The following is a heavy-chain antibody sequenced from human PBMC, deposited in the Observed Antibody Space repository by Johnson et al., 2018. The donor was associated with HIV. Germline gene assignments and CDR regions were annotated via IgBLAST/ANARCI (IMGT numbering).Heavy chain of an antibody. D-gene: IGHD3-3*01. V-gene: IGHV3-33*01. CDR1: GFTFSSYG. CDR3: ATDPQFLEWLLRGGTDAFHI. CDR2: IWYDGSNK. J-gene: IGHJ3*02. Sequence: QVQLVESGGGVVQSGRSLRLSCAASGFTFSSYGMHWVRQAPGTGLEWVAVIWYDGSNKYYADSVKGRFTISRDNSKNTLYLQMNSLKTEDTALYYCATDPQFLEWLLRGGTDAFHIWGQGTMVTVSS.